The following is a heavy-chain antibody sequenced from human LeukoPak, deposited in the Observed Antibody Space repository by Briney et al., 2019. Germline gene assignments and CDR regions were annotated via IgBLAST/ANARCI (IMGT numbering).Heavy chain of an antibody. V-gene: IGHV1-69*04. D-gene: IGHD6-13*01. CDR2: IIPILGIA. CDR3: ARDRGVAYSTSKMDV. Sequence: GASVKVSCTASGYTFANYGISWVRQAPGQGLEWMGRIIPILGIANYAQKFQGRVTITADKPTSTAYMELSSLRSEDTAVYYCARDRGVAYSTSKMDVWGQGTTVTVSS. CDR1: GYTFANYG. J-gene: IGHJ6*02.